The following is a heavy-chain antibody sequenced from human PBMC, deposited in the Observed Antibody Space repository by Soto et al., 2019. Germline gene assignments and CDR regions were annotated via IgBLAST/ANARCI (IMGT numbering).Heavy chain of an antibody. CDR3: ARDRLVWFAEGTGTYGMDV. J-gene: IGHJ6*02. CDR2: IYDSGST. D-gene: IGHD3-10*01. V-gene: IGHV4-59*01. CDR1: GGSISSFY. Sequence: PSETLSLTCTVSGGSISSFYWSWIRQPPGKGLEWIGYIYDSGSTNYNPSLKSRVTISVDTSKNQFSLKLNSVTAADTAVYYCARDRLVWFAEGTGTYGMDVWGQGTTVTVSS.